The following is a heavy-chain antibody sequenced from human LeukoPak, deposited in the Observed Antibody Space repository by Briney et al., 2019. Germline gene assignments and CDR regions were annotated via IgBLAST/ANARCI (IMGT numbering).Heavy chain of an antibody. J-gene: IGHJ4*02. Sequence: SETLSLTCTVSGGSISSYYWSWIRQPPGKGLEWIGYIYYSGSTNYNPSLKSRVTISVDTSRNQFSLKLSSVTAADTAVYYCASLQYGDYVSIWGQGTLVTVSS. V-gene: IGHV4-59*08. CDR1: GGSISSYY. CDR3: ASLQYGDYVSI. D-gene: IGHD4-17*01. CDR2: IYYSGST.